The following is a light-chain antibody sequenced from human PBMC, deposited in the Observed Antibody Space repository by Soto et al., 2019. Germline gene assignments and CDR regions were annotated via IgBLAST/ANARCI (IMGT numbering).Light chain of an antibody. J-gene: IGLJ1*01. V-gene: IGLV2-14*01. CDR1: SSDVGGYDY. Sequence: SALTQPASVSGSPGQSITISCTGTSSDVGGYDYVSWYQQHPGKAPKLMIYEVTNRPSGVSNRFSGSRSGNTASLTISGLLAEDEADYYCSSYTSRTSLSFVFGAGTKLTVL. CDR2: EVT. CDR3: SSYTSRTSLSFV.